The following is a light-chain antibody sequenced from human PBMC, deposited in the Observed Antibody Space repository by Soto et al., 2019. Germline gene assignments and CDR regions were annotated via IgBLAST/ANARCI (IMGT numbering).Light chain of an antibody. J-gene: IGLJ1*01. CDR2: EVN. V-gene: IGLV2-8*01. CDR1: SSDVGAFNY. CDR3: SSFVDGTSYV. Sequence: QSVLTQPPSVSGSPGQSVTISCTGTSSDVGAFNYVSWYQHHPGKVPKFLIYEVNKRPSGVPDRFSGSKSVNTASLTVSGLQPEDVAEYVCSSFVDGTSYVFGTGTKVTVL.